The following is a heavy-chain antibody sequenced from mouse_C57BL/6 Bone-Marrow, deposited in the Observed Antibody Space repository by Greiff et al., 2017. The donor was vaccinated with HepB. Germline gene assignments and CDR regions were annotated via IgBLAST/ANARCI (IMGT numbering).Heavy chain of an antibody. CDR2: IYYSGTI. J-gene: IGHJ4*01. D-gene: IGHD2-1*01. CDR3: AREATDYGNYVGAMDY. CDR1: GISITTGNYR. Sequence: EVQLQESGPGLVKPSQPVLLTCTVTGISITTGNYRWSWIRQFPGNKLEWIGYIYYSGTITYNPSLTSRTNITRDTPKNQFFLEMNSLTAEDTATYYCAREATDYGNYVGAMDYWGQGTSGTVSS. V-gene: IGHV3-5*01.